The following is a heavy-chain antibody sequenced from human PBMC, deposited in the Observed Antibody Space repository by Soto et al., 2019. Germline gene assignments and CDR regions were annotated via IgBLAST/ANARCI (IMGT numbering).Heavy chain of an antibody. V-gene: IGHV1-18*04. D-gene: IGHD3-3*01. Sequence: GASVKFSCKASGYTFTSDVISGGRQAPGQGLEWMGWISTYSGNTDYAQKFQGRITMTTDTSTDTVYMELRSLRSDDTAVYFCARNLFGVIIMGDYWGQGTLVTVSS. CDR1: GYTFTSDV. CDR3: ARNLFGVIIMGDY. CDR2: ISTYSGNT. J-gene: IGHJ4*02.